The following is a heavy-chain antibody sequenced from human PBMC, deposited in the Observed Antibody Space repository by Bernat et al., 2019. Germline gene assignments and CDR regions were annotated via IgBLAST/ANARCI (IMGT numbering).Heavy chain of an antibody. Sequence: QVQLVQSGAEVKKPGASVKVSCKASGYTFTSYGISWVRQAPGQGLEWMGWISAYNGNTNYAQKLQGRVTMTTDTSTSTAYMELRSLRSDDTAVYYCARDWDCIAARLVAAFDIWGQGTMVTVSS. D-gene: IGHD6-6*01. J-gene: IGHJ3*02. CDR3: ARDWDCIAARLVAAFDI. V-gene: IGHV1-18*01. CDR1: GYTFTSYG. CDR2: ISAYNGNT.